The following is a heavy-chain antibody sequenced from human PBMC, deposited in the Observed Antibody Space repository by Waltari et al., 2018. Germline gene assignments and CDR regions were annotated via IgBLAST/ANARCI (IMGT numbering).Heavy chain of an antibody. J-gene: IGHJ4*02. CDR1: GGTFSSYT. D-gene: IGHD3-22*01. CDR3: ASEYYDSSGYPTPFDY. Sequence: QVQLVQSGAEVKKPGSSVKVSCKASGGTFSSYTISWVRQAPGQGLEWMGRSIPILGIANDAQKCQGRVTITADKSTSTAYMELSSLRAEDTAVYYCASEYYDSSGYPTPFDYWGQGTLVTVSS. V-gene: IGHV1-69*02. CDR2: SIPILGIA.